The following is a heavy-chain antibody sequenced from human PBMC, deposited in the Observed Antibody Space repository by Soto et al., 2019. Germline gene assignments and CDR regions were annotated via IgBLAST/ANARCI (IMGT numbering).Heavy chain of an antibody. Sequence: QVQLVQSGAEIRKPGSSLTASCKASGGTCRDFAFSWVRQAPGQGLEWMGGIVPRSGSPNYEPKFAGRVTISADTATSTVYMEVSSLRFVGTAASSCARGLIQLRSGKDTFNGMDVWGQGTTITVSS. J-gene: IGHJ6*02. CDR1: GGTCRDFA. D-gene: IGHD5-18*01. CDR2: IVPRSGSP. V-gene: IGHV1-69*06. CDR3: ARGLIQLRSGKDTFNGMDV.